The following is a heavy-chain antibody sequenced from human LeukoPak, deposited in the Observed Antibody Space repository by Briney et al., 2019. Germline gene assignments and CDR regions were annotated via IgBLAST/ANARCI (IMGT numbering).Heavy chain of an antibody. CDR1: GFTFSSYA. CDR2: ISDDGSNK. D-gene: IGHD6-13*01. Sequence: PGGSLRLSCAAAGFTFSSYAVHWVRQAPGNWLEWVAVISDDGSNKYYADSVKGRFTMSRDNSKITLYTQMNTLGDEDTAVYNCARDIAPAGDSWGQGTLVTVSS. CDR3: ARDIAPAGDS. J-gene: IGHJ1*01. V-gene: IGHV3-30-3*01.